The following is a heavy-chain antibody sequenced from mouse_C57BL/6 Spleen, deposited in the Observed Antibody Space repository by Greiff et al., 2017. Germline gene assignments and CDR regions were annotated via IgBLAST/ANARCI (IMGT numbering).Heavy chain of an antibody. CDR2: IDPSDSYT. Sequence: QVQLQQPGAELVKPGASVKLSCKASGYTFTSYWMQWVKQRPGQGLEWIGEIDPSDSYTNYNQKFKGKATLTVDPSSSTAYMQLSSLTSEDSAVYYCARSPNYGLDYWGQGTTLTVSS. J-gene: IGHJ2*01. CDR1: GYTFTSYW. V-gene: IGHV1-50*01. D-gene: IGHD1-1*01. CDR3: ARSPNYGLDY.